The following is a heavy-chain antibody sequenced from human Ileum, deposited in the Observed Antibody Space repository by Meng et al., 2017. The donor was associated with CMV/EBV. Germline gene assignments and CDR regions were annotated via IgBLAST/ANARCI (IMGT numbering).Heavy chain of an antibody. V-gene: IGHV4-4*07. Sequence: ASGPGLVKPSETLSLTCTVPSASISPYYWNWIRQPAGKGLEWIGRIYTGGPTDYNPSLKSRVTMSVDTSKNQFFLNLSSVTAADTAVYYCARGQTVRGFEYWGLGILVTVSS. J-gene: IGHJ4*02. CDR3: ARGQTVRGFEY. D-gene: IGHD3-10*01. CDR1: SASISPYY. CDR2: IYTGGPT.